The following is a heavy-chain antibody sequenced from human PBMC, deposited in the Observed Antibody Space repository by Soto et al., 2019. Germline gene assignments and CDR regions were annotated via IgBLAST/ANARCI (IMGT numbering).Heavy chain of an antibody. J-gene: IGHJ4*02. V-gene: IGHV3-30*18. CDR3: AKDRIVVVITTSFDY. CDR1: GFTFSSYG. D-gene: IGHD3-22*01. CDR2: ISYDGSNK. Sequence: QVQLVESGGGVVQPGRSLRLSCAASGFTFSSYGMHWVRQAPGKGLEWVAVISYDGSNKNYADSVKGQFTISSDKSKNTLYRQKSRLRAEDRAVYYCAKDRIVVVITTSFDYWGQGTLVTLSS.